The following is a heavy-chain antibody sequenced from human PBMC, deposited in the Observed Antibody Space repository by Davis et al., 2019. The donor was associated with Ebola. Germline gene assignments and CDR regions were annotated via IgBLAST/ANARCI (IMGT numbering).Heavy chain of an antibody. J-gene: IGHJ4*02. Sequence: GESLKISCAASGFTFDKFWMSWVRQAPGQGLEWVANINDDGTEKYYADSVRGRFTISRDKAKNSLYLQMNSLRVEDTAVYYCTRASGSYGEGGYWGQGTLVTVPS. D-gene: IGHD1-26*01. V-gene: IGHV3-7*01. CDR3: TRASGSYGEGGY. CDR2: INDDGTEK. CDR1: GFTFDKFW.